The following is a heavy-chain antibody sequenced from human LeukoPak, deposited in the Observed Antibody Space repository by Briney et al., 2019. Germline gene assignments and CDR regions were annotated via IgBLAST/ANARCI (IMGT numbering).Heavy chain of an antibody. V-gene: IGHV5-10-1*01. CDR1: GYSFTSYW. CDR3: ASEARLWFGELLAGYYYGMDV. Sequence: GESLKISCKGSGYSFTSYWISWVRQMPGKGLEWMGRIDPSDSYNNYSPSFQGHLTISADKSISTAYLQWSSLMASDTAVYYCASEARLWFGELLAGYYYGMDVWGKGTTVTVSS. CDR2: IDPSDSYN. J-gene: IGHJ6*04. D-gene: IGHD3-10*01.